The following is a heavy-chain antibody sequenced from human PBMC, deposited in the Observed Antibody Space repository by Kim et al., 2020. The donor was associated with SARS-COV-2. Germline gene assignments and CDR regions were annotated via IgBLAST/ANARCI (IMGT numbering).Heavy chain of an antibody. CDR2: IYSGGST. D-gene: IGHD1-1*01. CDR1: GFTVSSNY. V-gene: IGHV3-66*01. Sequence: GGSLRLSCAASGFTVSSNYMSWVRQAPGKGLEWVSVIYSGGSTYYADSVKGRFTISRDNSKNTLYLQMNSLRAEDTAVYYCAREAGGLEPPYYYYMDVWGKGTTVTVSS. J-gene: IGHJ6*03. CDR3: AREAGGLEPPYYYYMDV.